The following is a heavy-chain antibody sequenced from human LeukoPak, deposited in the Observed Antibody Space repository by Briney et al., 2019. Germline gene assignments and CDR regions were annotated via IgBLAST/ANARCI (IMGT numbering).Heavy chain of an antibody. CDR2: IYPGDSDT. J-gene: IGHJ4*02. CDR1: GHSFTNYW. CDR3: ARHGLYCSSTSCYLFDY. V-gene: IGHV5-51*01. Sequence: GESLKISCKGSGHSFTNYWIAWVRQMPGKGLEWVGIIYPGDSDTRYSPSFQGQVTISADKSISTAYLQWSSLKASDTAMYYCARHGLYCSSTSCYLFDYWGQGTLVTVSS. D-gene: IGHD2-2*01.